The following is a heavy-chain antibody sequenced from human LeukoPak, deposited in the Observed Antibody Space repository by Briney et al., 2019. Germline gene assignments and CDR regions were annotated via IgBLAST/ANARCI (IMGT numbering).Heavy chain of an antibody. CDR1: GGSISSYY. V-gene: IGHV4-59*01. CDR3: ARYGAAAGYMDV. CDR2: IYYSGST. D-gene: IGHD6-13*01. J-gene: IGHJ6*03. Sequence: HSETLSLTCTVSGGSISSYYWSWIRQPPGKGLEWIGYIYYSGSTNYNPSLKSRVTISVDTSKNQFSLKLSSVTAADTAVYYCARYGAAAGYMDVWGKGTTVTVSS.